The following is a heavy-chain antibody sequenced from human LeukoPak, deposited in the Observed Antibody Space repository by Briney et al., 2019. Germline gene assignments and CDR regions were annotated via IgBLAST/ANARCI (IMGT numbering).Heavy chain of an antibody. CDR3: ASKVTTGY. J-gene: IGHJ4*02. CDR1: GLTVSSTY. Sequence: GGSLRLSCVISGLTVSSTYMSWVRQAPGKGLEWVAVIYSGGTTNYADSVKDRFIVYRDSSKNTLYLQMNGLRAEDTAVYYCASKVTTGYWGQGTLVTVSS. D-gene: IGHD4-17*01. V-gene: IGHV3-66*01. CDR2: IYSGGTT.